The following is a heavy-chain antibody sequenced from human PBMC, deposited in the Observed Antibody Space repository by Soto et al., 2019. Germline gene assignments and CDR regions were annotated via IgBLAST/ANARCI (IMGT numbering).Heavy chain of an antibody. CDR1: GFTFRSFT. V-gene: IGHV3-21*01. CDR3: APSWDFWSGHYPNRGLDY. D-gene: IGHD3-3*01. CDR2: ISSNSAYI. J-gene: IGHJ4*02. Sequence: PGGSLRLSCAASGFTFRSFTMNWVRQAPGKGLEWVSTISSNSAYIYYTDALRGRFTIYRDNAKNSLHLQMNSLRAEDTAVYYCAPSWDFWSGHYPNRGLDYWGQGTLVTVSS.